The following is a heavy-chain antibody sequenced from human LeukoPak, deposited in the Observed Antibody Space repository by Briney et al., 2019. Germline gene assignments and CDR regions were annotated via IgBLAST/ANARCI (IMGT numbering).Heavy chain of an antibody. V-gene: IGHV3-23*01. J-gene: IGHJ4*02. Sequence: GRSLRLSCAASGFTFSSYAMSWVPQAPGKGLDRISAFSGSGGSTYYADSVKGRFTISIDNSKNTLFLQMNSLRAEDTAVYYCAKDRCSSTSCYLFDYWGQGTLVTVSS. D-gene: IGHD2-2*01. CDR2: FSGSGGST. CDR3: AKDRCSSTSCYLFDY. CDR1: GFTFSSYA.